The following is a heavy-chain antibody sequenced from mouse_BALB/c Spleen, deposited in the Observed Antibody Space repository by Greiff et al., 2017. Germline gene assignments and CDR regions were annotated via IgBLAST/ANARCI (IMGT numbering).Heavy chain of an antibody. CDR2: IDPANGNT. Sequence: VQLQQSGAELVKPGASVKLSCTASGFNIKDTYMHWVKQRPEQGLEWIGRIDPANGNTNYDQKFQGKATITADTSSNTAYLQLSSLTSEDTAVYYCARWGLRQHGFAYWGQGTLVTVSA. D-gene: IGHD3-3*01. CDR3: ARWGLRQHGFAY. V-gene: IGHV14-3*02. CDR1: GFNIKDTY. J-gene: IGHJ3*01.